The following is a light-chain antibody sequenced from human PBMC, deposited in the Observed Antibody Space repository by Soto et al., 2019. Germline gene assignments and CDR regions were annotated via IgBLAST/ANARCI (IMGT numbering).Light chain of an antibody. J-gene: IGLJ1*01. CDR3: CSYAGSSTYV. Sequence: QSVLAQPASVSGSPGQSITISRTGTSRDVGIYNLVSWYQLHPGKVPKLIIYEDTKRPSGISSRFSGSESGITAFLTISGLQAEDEADYYCCSYAGSSTYVFGTGTKVTVL. CDR2: EDT. CDR1: SRDVGIYNL. V-gene: IGLV2-23*01.